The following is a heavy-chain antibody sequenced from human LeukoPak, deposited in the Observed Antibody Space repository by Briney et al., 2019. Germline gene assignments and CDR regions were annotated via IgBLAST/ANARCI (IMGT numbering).Heavy chain of an antibody. Sequence: QPGGSLRLSCAASGFIFSNYGMHWVRQAPGKGLEWVAVIWYDGSKTYYADSVKGRFTISRDNSKNTLYLQMNSLRAEDTAVYYCAKDPPGITIFGVVIIRNWFDPWGQGTLVTVSS. CDR1: GFIFSNYG. J-gene: IGHJ5*02. CDR3: AKDPPGITIFGVVIIRNWFDP. V-gene: IGHV3-33*06. D-gene: IGHD3-3*01. CDR2: IWYDGSKT.